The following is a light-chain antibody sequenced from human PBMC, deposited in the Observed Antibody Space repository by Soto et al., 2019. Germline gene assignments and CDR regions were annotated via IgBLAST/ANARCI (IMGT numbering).Light chain of an antibody. CDR3: QQYHNWPPQYT. CDR2: GAS. Sequence: EIVMTQCPASLSVSPGDGATLSCRASQSVASNVAWYQQKPGQGPRLLIHGASTRAAGVPARFSGSGSGTDFSLTISSLQSEDFAVYYCQQYHNWPPQYTFGQGTKLQIK. J-gene: IGKJ2*01. V-gene: IGKV3-15*01. CDR1: QSVASN.